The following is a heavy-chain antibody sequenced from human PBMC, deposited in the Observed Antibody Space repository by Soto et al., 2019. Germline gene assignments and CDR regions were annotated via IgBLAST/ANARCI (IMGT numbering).Heavy chain of an antibody. CDR2: INAGNGNT. D-gene: IGHD3-9*01. CDR1: VYTFTSYA. Sequence: ASVKVSCKASVYTFTSYAMHWVRQDPGQRLEWMGWINAGNGNTKYSQKFQGRVTITRDTSASTAYMELSSLRSEDTAVYYCARAALLRYFDWLYSPGYYFDYWGQGTLVTVSS. V-gene: IGHV1-3*01. J-gene: IGHJ4*02. CDR3: ARAALLRYFDWLYSPGYYFDY.